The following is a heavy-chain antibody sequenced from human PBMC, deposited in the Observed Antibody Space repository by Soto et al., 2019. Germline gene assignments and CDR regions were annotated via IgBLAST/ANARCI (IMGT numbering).Heavy chain of an antibody. Sequence: SETLSLTCTVSGGSISSYYWSWIRQPPGKGLEWIGYIYYSGSTNYNPSLKSRVTISVDTSKNQFSLKLSSVTAADTAVYYCARHSLWFGIYYMDVWGKGTTVTVSS. CDR2: IYYSGST. D-gene: IGHD3-10*01. CDR1: GGSISSYY. J-gene: IGHJ6*03. V-gene: IGHV4-59*08. CDR3: ARHSLWFGIYYMDV.